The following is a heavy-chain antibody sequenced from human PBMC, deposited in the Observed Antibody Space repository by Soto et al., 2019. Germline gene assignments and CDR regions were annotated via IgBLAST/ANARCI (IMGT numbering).Heavy chain of an antibody. V-gene: IGHV3-66*01. D-gene: IGHD5-12*01. CDR3: ARGYGGYDLAIDY. Sequence: GGSLRLSCAASGFTVSSNYMSWVRQAPGKGLEWVSVIYSGGSTYYADSVKGRFTISRDNSKNTLYLQMNSLRAEDTAVYYCARGYGGYDLAIDYWGQGTLVTVSS. CDR1: GFTVSSNY. J-gene: IGHJ4*02. CDR2: IYSGGST.